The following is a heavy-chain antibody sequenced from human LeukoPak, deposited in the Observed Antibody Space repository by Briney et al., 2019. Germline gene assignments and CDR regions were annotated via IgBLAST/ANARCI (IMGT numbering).Heavy chain of an antibody. Sequence: GGSLRLSCTASGFTFDDYAMHWVRQAPGKGLEWVSGITWGSGTMVYADSVKGRFTISRDNAKNSLYLQMNSLRDEDTALYYCAKDTRAGVSGSFDYWGQGTLVTVSS. CDR2: ITWGSGTM. D-gene: IGHD5-12*01. CDR3: AKDTRAGVSGSFDY. J-gene: IGHJ4*02. V-gene: IGHV3-9*01. CDR1: GFTFDDYA.